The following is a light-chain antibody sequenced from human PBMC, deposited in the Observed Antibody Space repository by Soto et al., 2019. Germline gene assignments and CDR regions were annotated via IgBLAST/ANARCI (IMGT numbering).Light chain of an antibody. J-gene: IGKJ4*01. V-gene: IGKV1-39*01. CDR1: QTISRN. Sequence: DIQMTQSPSSLSASVGDRVTITCRASQTISRNLNWYQQKPGKAPDLLIFAASNLQSGVPSRFSGSGSGADITLTICSLQPEDFATYYFQQGHSSPLTFVGGTKVVIK. CDR3: QQGHSSPLT. CDR2: AAS.